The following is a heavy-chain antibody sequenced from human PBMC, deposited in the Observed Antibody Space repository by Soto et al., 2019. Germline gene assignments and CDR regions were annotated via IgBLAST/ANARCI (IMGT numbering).Heavy chain of an antibody. CDR2: VSGGNT. CDR1: GFTFSTYD. D-gene: IGHD6-19*01. V-gene: IGHV3-23*01. J-gene: IGHJ4*02. CDR3: AKLKYSSGPFDY. Sequence: PGGSLRLSCAASGFTFSTYDMSWVRQAPGKGLEWVSGVSGGNTYYSDSVKGRFTISRDNSKNTLYVQMNSLRAEDTAVYYCAKLKYSSGPFDYWGQGTLVTVSS.